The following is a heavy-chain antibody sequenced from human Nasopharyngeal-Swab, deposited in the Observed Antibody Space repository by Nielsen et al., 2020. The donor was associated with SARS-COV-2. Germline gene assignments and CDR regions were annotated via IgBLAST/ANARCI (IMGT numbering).Heavy chain of an antibody. CDR2: IRGEGESI. J-gene: IGHJ3*02. CDR3: ARDYQYTFDI. D-gene: IGHD6-6*01. V-gene: IGHV3-48*02. Sequence: GGSLRLSCVASGFIFSGYPINWVRQAPGKGLEWVSHIRGEGESIRYADSVKGRFTISRDNARQSVYLEMNSLRDEDTAVYYCARDYQYTFDIWGQGTMVTVSS. CDR1: GFIFSGYP.